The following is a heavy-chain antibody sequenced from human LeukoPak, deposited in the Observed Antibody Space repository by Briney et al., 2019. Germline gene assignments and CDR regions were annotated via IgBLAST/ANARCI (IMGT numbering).Heavy chain of an antibody. D-gene: IGHD3-10*01. Sequence: SETLSLTCTVSGGSISSSSYYWGWIRQPPGKGLEWIGSIYYSGSTYYNPSLKSRVTISVDTSKNQFSLKLSSVTAADTAVYYCARDLPPNGVYWGQGTLVTVSS. J-gene: IGHJ4*02. V-gene: IGHV4-39*07. CDR2: IYYSGST. CDR1: GGSISSSSYY. CDR3: ARDLPPNGVY.